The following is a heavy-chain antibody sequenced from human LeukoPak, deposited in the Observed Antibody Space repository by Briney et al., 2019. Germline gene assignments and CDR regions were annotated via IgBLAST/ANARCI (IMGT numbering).Heavy chain of an antibody. J-gene: IGHJ4*02. Sequence: GGSLRLSCAASGFTFASYAMSWVRQAPGKGLEWVSFIYSDNTHYSDSVKGRFTISRDNSKNTLYLQMNSLRAEDTAVYYCARRAGAYSHPYDYWGQGTLVTVSS. CDR2: IYSDNT. CDR1: GFTFASYA. CDR3: ARRAGAYSHPYDY. D-gene: IGHD4/OR15-4a*01. V-gene: IGHV3-53*01.